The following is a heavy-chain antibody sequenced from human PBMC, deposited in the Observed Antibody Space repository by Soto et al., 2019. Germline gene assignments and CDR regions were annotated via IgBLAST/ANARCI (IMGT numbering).Heavy chain of an antibody. CDR1: GFTFGSFS. V-gene: IGHV3-21*01. Sequence: PGGSLRLSCAATGFTFGSFSMSWVRQAPGKGLEWVSSISSSSAYIYYADSVKGRFTISRDNTKNSLYLQMNSLRVEDTALYYCARPPQIVDFWSGYSDHDAFDIWGQGTMVTVSS. CDR2: ISSSSAYI. J-gene: IGHJ3*02. CDR3: ARPPQIVDFWSGYSDHDAFDI. D-gene: IGHD3-3*01.